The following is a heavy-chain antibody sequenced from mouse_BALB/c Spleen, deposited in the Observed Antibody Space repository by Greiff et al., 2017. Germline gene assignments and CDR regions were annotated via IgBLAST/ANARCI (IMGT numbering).Heavy chain of an antibody. CDR2: ISYSGST. V-gene: IGHV3-2*02. D-gene: IGHD2-4*01. Sequence: EVQLVESGPGLVKPSQSLSLTCTVTGYSITSDYAWNWIRQFPGNKLEWMGYISYSGSTSYNPSLKSRISITRDTSKNQFFLQLNSVTTEDTATYYCARGDDYDAWFAYWGQGTLVTVSA. J-gene: IGHJ3*01. CDR1: GYSITSDYA. CDR3: ARGDDYDAWFAY.